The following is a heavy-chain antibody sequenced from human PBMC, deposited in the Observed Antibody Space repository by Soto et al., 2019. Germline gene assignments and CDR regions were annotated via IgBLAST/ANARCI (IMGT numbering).Heavy chain of an antibody. V-gene: IGHV3-15*07. CDR1: GFTFSNAW. J-gene: IGHJ6*03. CDR3: TTQGPYGYMWYMDV. Sequence: GGSLRLSCAASGFTFSNAWMNWVRQAPGKGLEWVGRIKSKTDGGTTDYAAPVKGRFTISRDDSKNTLYLQMNSLKTEDTAVYYCTTQGPYGYMWYMDVWGKGTTVTVSS. D-gene: IGHD5-18*01. CDR2: IKSKTDGGTT.